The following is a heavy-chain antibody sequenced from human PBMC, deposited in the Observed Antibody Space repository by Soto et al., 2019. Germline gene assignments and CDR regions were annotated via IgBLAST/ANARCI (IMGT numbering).Heavy chain of an antibody. D-gene: IGHD6-19*01. CDR3: ARDSGKQWLVYYYHSGLDA. Sequence: GRSLTLCCATCSFAVGSNYMRWVAQAPGKGLEWVSVIYSGGSTYYADSVKGRFTISRDNSKNTLYLQMNSLRAEDTAVYYCARDSGKQWLVYYYHSGLDACGRGT. CDR2: IYSGGST. CDR1: SFAVGSNY. J-gene: IGHJ6*02. V-gene: IGHV3-66*01.